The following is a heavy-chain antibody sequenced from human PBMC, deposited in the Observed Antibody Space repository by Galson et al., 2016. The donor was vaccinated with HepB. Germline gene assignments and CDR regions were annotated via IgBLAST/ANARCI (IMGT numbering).Heavy chain of an antibody. J-gene: IGHJ4*01. CDR2: VSADGGRT. D-gene: IGHD5-24*01. Sequence: SLRLSCAASGFTFSSYAMSWARQAPGKGLDWVSAVSADGGRTYYADSVKGRFTVSRDNSKNTLFLQMNSLTVEDTAIYYCANEVIWLQSHVYFDLWGRGNLVTVSS. V-gene: IGHV3-23*01. CDR3: ANEVIWLQSHVYFDL. CDR1: GFTFSSYA.